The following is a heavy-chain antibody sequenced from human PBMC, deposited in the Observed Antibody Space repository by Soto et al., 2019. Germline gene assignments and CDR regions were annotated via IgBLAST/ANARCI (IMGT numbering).Heavy chain of an antibody. Sequence: QLQLQESGPGLVKPSETLSLTCTVSGGSISSSSYYWGWIRQPPGKGLEWIGGIYYSGSTYYNPSLKSRVTIYVDTSKNPFSLKLSSMTAADTPVYYCARSPPYDYIWGSYRHYFDYWGQGTLVTVSS. D-gene: IGHD3-16*02. CDR1: GGSISSSSYY. CDR3: ARSPPYDYIWGSYRHYFDY. CDR2: IYYSGST. V-gene: IGHV4-39*01. J-gene: IGHJ4*02.